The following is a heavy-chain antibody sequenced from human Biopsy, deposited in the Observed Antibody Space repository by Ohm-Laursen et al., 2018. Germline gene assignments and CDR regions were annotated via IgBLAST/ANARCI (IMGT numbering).Heavy chain of an antibody. J-gene: IGHJ4*02. V-gene: IGHV3-66*01. CDR3: ARGSGSGVYFDQ. CDR2: IYATSTT. CDR1: KFTVRTNS. D-gene: IGHD2-15*01. Sequence: GSLRLSCAASKFTVRTNSMSWVRLAPGKGLDWISVIYATSTTYYPDSVMGRFTISRDNFRNTVYLQMLSLRGEETAVYCCARGSGSGVYFDQWGQGTLVTVSS.